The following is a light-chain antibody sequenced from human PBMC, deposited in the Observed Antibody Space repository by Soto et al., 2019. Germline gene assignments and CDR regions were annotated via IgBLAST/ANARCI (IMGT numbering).Light chain of an antibody. CDR3: QQYNSYS. CDR2: AAS. J-gene: IGKJ1*01. Sequence: DIQMTQSPSSLSASVGDRVTIICRASQSISSYLNCYQQKPGKAPKLLIYAASSLQSGVPSRFSGSGSGTDFTLTISSLQPDDFATYYCQQYNSYSFGQGTKV. CDR1: QSISSY. V-gene: IGKV1-39*01.